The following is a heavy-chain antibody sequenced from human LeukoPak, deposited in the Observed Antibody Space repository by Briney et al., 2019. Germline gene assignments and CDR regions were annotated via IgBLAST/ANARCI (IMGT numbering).Heavy chain of an antibody. J-gene: IGHJ4*02. CDR1: GYTFTNYG. D-gene: IGHD3-10*01. Sequence: ASVTVSYKASGYTFTNYGIRWVRQAPGQGLEWMGWISGYNGNTKYAQKLQGRVTMTTDTSTSTAYMELRSLRSDDTAVYYCARALLGLGELTPFDYWGQGTLVTVSS. V-gene: IGHV1-18*01. CDR3: ARALLGLGELTPFDY. CDR2: ISGYNGNT.